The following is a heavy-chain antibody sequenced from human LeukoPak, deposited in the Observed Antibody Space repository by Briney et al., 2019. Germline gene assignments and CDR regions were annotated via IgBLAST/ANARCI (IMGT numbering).Heavy chain of an antibody. J-gene: IGHJ4*02. CDR2: IKQDGSET. CDR1: RFTLSNYW. Sequence: GGSLRLSCAASRFTLSNYWMSWVRQAPGKGLEWVANIKQDGSETYYVDSVKGRLTISRDNAKNSLSLQMNSLRAEDTAVCYCARQRGSGCLDYWGQGTLVTVSS. CDR3: ARQRGSGCLDY. D-gene: IGHD6-19*01. V-gene: IGHV3-7*01.